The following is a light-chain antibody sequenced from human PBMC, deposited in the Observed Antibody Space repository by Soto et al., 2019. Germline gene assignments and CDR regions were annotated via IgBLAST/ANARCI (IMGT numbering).Light chain of an antibody. CDR1: SSNIGSNT. Sequence: QSVLTQPPSASGTPGQRVTISCSGSSSNIGSNTVHSYQQLPGTAPKLLIYSNNQRPSGVPDRLSGSKSGTSASLAISGLQSEDEDDYYCAAWDDSLNGFWVFGGGTKLTVL. V-gene: IGLV1-44*01. J-gene: IGLJ3*02. CDR2: SNN. CDR3: AAWDDSLNGFWV.